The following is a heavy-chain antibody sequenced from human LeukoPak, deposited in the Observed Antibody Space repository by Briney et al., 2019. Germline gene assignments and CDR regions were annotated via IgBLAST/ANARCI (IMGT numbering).Heavy chain of an antibody. V-gene: IGHV4-59*08. Sequence: SETLSLNCTVSGGSISSYYWSWIRQPPGKGLEWIGYIYYSGSTNYNPSLKSRVTISVDTSKNQFSLKLSSVTAADTAVYYCARRNYDILTGYLNPYWYFDLWGRGTLVTVSS. CDR2: IYYSGST. J-gene: IGHJ2*01. CDR3: ARRNYDILTGYLNPYWYFDL. D-gene: IGHD3-9*01. CDR1: GGSISSYY.